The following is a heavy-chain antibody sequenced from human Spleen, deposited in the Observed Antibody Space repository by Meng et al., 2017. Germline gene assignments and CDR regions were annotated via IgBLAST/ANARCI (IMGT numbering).Heavy chain of an antibody. CDR2: IYSGGST. Sequence: GESLKISCAASGFTVSSNYMSWVRQAPGKGLEWVSVIYSGGSTYYADSVKGRFTISRHNSKNTLYLQMNSLRAEDTAVYYCATFYHYAMDVWGQGTTVTVSS. CDR1: GFTVSSNY. J-gene: IGHJ6*02. CDR3: ATFYHYAMDV. V-gene: IGHV3-53*04.